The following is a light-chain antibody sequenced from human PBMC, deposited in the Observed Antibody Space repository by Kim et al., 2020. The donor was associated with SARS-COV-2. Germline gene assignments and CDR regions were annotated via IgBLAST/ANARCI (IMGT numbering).Light chain of an antibody. CDR1: QKLSSGY. CDR2: AAS. Sequence: SPGESASLSCRASQKLSSGYLAWYQHRPGQAPRLLIFAASRRSNGVPERFSGSGSGTDFTLTISRLEPEDFAVYYCQHYNSFPWTFGQVTKVDIK. CDR3: QHYNSFPWT. V-gene: IGKV3-20*01. J-gene: IGKJ1*01.